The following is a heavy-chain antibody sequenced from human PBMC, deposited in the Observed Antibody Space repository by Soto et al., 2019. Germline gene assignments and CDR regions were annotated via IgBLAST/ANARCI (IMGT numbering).Heavy chain of an antibody. V-gene: IGHV4-4*07. Sequence: SETLSLTSTVSGGSVSSQYWSWIRQPAGKGLEWIGRIYNGGIPLIHPSLESRVALSLDTSKNQFSLTLSSVTAADTAIYYCASQDYDKSVYYFDYWGRGTLVTVSS. CDR3: ASQDYDKSVYYFDY. D-gene: IGHD3-22*01. J-gene: IGHJ4*02. CDR1: GGSVSSQY. CDR2: IYNGGIP.